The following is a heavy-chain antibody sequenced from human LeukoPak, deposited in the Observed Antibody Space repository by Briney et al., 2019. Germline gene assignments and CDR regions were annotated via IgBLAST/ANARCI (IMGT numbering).Heavy chain of an antibody. Sequence: GGSLRLSCAASGFTFSSYSMSWLRQAPGKGLEWVANIKQDGSEKYYVDSVKGRFTISRDNAKNSLYLQMNSLRAEDTAVCYCASGVGATLISEIDAFDIWGQGTMVTVSS. CDR1: GFTFSSYS. V-gene: IGHV3-7*01. D-gene: IGHD1-26*01. J-gene: IGHJ3*02. CDR2: IKQDGSEK. CDR3: ASGVGATLISEIDAFDI.